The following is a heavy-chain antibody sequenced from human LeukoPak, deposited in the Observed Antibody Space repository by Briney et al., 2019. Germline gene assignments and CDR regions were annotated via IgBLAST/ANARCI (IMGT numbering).Heavy chain of an antibody. CDR3: ARALIVGDINWFDP. V-gene: IGHV4-30-4*07. CDR1: GGSISSGGYS. Sequence: SETLSLTCAVSGGSISSGGYSWSWIRQPPGKGLEWLGYIFYSGSTYYNPSLKSRVTISLDTSKNQFSLKLSSVTAADTAVYYCARALIVGDINWFDPWGQGTLVTVSS. J-gene: IGHJ5*02. D-gene: IGHD1-26*01. CDR2: IFYSGST.